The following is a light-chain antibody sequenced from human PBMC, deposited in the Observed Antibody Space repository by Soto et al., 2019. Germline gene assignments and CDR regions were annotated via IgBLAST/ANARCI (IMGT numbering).Light chain of an antibody. J-gene: IGKJ1*01. CDR1: QSVSSN. V-gene: IGKV3-15*01. CDR2: GAS. Sequence: EIVMTQSPATVSVSPGERATLSCRASQSVSSNLAWYKQKPGQAPRLLIYGASTRATGIPARFSGSGSGTEFTLTISSLQSEDFAVYYCQQYNNWTPWTFGQGTKVEIK. CDR3: QQYNNWTPWT.